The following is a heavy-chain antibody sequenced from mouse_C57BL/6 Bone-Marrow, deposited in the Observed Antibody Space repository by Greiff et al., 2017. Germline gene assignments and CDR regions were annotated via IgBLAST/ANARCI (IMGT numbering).Heavy chain of an antibody. J-gene: IGHJ3*01. D-gene: IGHD4-1*01. CDR2: IDPSDSYT. Sequence: QVQLQQPGAELVMPGASVKLSCKASGYTFTSYWMHWVKQRPGQGLEWIGEIDPSDSYTNYNQKFKGKSTLTVDKSSSTAYMQLSSLTSEDSAVYYCARSSNWDVGAYWGQGTLVTVSA. V-gene: IGHV1-69*01. CDR1: GYTFTSYW. CDR3: ARSSNWDVGAY.